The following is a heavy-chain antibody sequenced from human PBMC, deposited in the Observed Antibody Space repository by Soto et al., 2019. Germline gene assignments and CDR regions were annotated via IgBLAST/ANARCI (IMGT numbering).Heavy chain of an antibody. CDR1: GFTFSSYA. V-gene: IGHV3-23*01. D-gene: IGHD2-21*02. CDR3: ANTAHGLYFDY. Sequence: EVQLLESGGGLVQPGGSLRLSCAASGFTFSSYAMNWVRQAPGKGLEWVSVISGSGDSTYYADSVKGRFTISRDNSKNTLYLQMNSLRADDTAVYYSANTAHGLYFDYWCQGTLVTFSS. J-gene: IGHJ4*02. CDR2: ISGSGDST.